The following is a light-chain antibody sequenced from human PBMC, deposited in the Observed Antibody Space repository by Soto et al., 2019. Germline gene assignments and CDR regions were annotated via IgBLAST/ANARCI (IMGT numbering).Light chain of an antibody. CDR1: QSISSS. Sequence: IQMTQSPSTLSASVGDRVTITCRASQSISSSLAWYQQKPGTAPKLLIYRASTLQSGVPSRFRGSGSGTEFTLTISSLQPDDFASYFCQQYTSYSWTFGQGTKLEIK. CDR2: RAS. V-gene: IGKV1-5*03. CDR3: QQYTSYSWT. J-gene: IGKJ1*01.